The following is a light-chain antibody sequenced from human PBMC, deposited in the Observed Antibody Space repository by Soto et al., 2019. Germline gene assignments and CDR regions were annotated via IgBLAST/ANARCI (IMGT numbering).Light chain of an antibody. CDR3: QQYGSSLLFT. Sequence: EIVLTQSPGTLSLSPGERATLSCRASQSVSSSYLAWYQQKPGQAPRLLIYGASSRATGIPDRFIGSGSGTDFTLTISRLEPDDFAVYYCQQYGSSLLFTFGPGTKVDIK. CDR1: QSVSSSY. V-gene: IGKV3-20*01. J-gene: IGKJ3*01. CDR2: GAS.